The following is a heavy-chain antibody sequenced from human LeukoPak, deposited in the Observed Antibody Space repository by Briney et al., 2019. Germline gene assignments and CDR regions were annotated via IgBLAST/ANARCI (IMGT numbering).Heavy chain of an antibody. CDR1: GYTFTGYY. CDR3: ARAMTTVTLGDY. Sequence: SVKVSCKASGYTFTGYYMHWVRQAPGQGLEWMGWINPNSGGTNYAQKFQGRATMTRDTSISTAYMELSRLRSDDTAVYYCARAMTTVTLGDYWGQGTLVTVPS. J-gene: IGHJ4*02. CDR2: INPNSGGT. D-gene: IGHD4-17*01. V-gene: IGHV1-2*02.